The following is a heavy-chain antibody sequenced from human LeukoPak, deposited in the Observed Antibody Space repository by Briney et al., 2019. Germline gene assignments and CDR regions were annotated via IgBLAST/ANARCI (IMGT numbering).Heavy chain of an antibody. CDR1: GFTFSNYW. Sequence: GGSLRLSCAASGFTFSNYWMSWVRQAPGKGLEWVANIKQDGSESHYVDSVKGRFTISRDNAKNSVSLQMNSLRAEDTAVYYCAKDRLEYSSSGYYYMDVWGKGTTVTVSS. D-gene: IGHD6-6*01. CDR2: IKQDGSES. J-gene: IGHJ6*03. CDR3: AKDRLEYSSSGYYYMDV. V-gene: IGHV3-7*01.